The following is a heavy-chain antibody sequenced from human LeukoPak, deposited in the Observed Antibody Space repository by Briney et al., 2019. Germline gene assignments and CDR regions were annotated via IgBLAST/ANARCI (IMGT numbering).Heavy chain of an antibody. Sequence: SVKVSCKASGGTFSSYAISWVRQATGQGLEWMGRIIPILGIANYAQKFQGRVTITADKSTSTAYMELSSLRSEDTAVYYCARDSPNPDNGNLDYWGQGTLVTVSS. CDR2: IIPILGIA. J-gene: IGHJ4*02. V-gene: IGHV1-69*04. CDR3: ARDSPNPDNGNLDY. CDR1: GGTFSSYA. D-gene: IGHD2-8*01.